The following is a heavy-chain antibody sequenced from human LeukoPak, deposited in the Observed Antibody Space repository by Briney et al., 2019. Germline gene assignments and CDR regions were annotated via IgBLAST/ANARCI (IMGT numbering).Heavy chain of an antibody. CDR2: IRYDGSNK. CDR3: AKSYCSGGSCFSDY. Sequence: GGSLRLSCAASGFTFSNYGMLWVRQAPGKGLEWVALIRYDGSNKYYADSVKGQFTISRDNSKNTLYLQMNSLRAEDTAVYYCAKSYCSGGSCFSDYWGQGTLVTVSS. CDR1: GFTFSNYG. J-gene: IGHJ4*02. V-gene: IGHV3-30*02. D-gene: IGHD2-15*01.